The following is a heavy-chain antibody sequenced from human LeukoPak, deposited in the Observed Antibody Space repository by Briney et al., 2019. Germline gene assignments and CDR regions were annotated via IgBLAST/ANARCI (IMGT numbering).Heavy chain of an antibody. J-gene: IGHJ4*02. Sequence: PSETLSLTRTVSGGSISSYYWSWIRQPPGKGLEWIGYIYYSGSTNYNPSLKSRVTISVDTSKNQFSLKLSSVTAADTAVYYCASGHYDSSGYVDDYWGQGTLVAVSS. CDR3: ASGHYDSSGYVDDY. CDR1: GGSISSYY. CDR2: IYYSGST. D-gene: IGHD3-22*01. V-gene: IGHV4-59*01.